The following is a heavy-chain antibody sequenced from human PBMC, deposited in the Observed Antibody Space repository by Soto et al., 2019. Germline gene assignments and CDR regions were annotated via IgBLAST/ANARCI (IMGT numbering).Heavy chain of an antibody. D-gene: IGHD6-6*01. CDR1: GGSISSYY. V-gene: IGHV4-59*01. CDR2: IYYSGST. CDR3: ARERPSSRGDAARHTSYFDY. Sequence: SETLSLTCTVSGGSISSYYWSWIRQPPGKGLEWIGYIYYSGSTNYNPSLKSRVTISVDTSKNQFSLKLSSVTAADTAVYYCARERPSSRGDAARHTSYFDYWGQGTLVTVSS. J-gene: IGHJ4*02.